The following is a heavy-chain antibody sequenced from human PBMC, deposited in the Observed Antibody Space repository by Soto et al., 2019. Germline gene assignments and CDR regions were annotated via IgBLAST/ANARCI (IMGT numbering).Heavy chain of an antibody. CDR2: MNPNSGNT. Sequence: QVQLVQSGAEGKKPGASVKVSCKASGYTFTSYDINWVRQATGQGLEWMGWMNPNSGNTGYAQKFQGRVTMTRNTSISTAYMELSSLSSEDTAVYYCARSVEWLASFDYWGQGTLVTVSS. CDR1: GYTFTSYD. V-gene: IGHV1-8*01. J-gene: IGHJ4*02. CDR3: ARSVEWLASFDY. D-gene: IGHD6-19*01.